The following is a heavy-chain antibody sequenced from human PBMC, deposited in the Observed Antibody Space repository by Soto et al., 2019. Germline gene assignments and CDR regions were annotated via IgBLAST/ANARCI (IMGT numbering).Heavy chain of an antibody. Sequence: QVQLVQSGAEVKEPGTSVKVSCKASGGAFSTSSFVWVRQGPGQGLEWMGGIIPIFGKTNVAPKFRDRITFTADESTRTAYMALSSLRSEDTAIYYCARDVVRSTGGDSGGQGTLVTVSS. CDR2: IIPIFGKT. J-gene: IGHJ4*02. CDR1: GGAFSTSS. CDR3: ARDVVRSTGGDS. D-gene: IGHD7-27*01. V-gene: IGHV1-69*01.